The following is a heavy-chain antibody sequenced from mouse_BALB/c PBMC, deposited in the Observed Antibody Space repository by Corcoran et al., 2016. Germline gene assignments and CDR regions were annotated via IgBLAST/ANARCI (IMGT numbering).Heavy chain of an antibody. V-gene: IGHV1S56*01. CDR3: ASSARSVMDY. J-gene: IGHJ4*01. CDR1: GDTFTSHD. CDR2: IYPGDGSP. Sequence: QVQLQQSGPELVKPGALVKISCKASGDTFTSHDINWVKQRPGQGLEWNGWIYPGDGSPKYNEKFKGQATLTADKSSSTAYMQLSSLTSENSAVYFCASSARSVMDYWGQGTSVTVSS. D-gene: IGHD3-1*01.